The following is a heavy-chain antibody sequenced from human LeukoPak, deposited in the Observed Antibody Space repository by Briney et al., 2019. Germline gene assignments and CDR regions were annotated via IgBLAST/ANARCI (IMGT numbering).Heavy chain of an antibody. D-gene: IGHD2-2*01. J-gene: IGHJ5*02. Sequence: SETLSLTCAVSGGSISSSRWWSWVRQPPGKGLEWIGEIFLTSGGTNYNPSLKSRVTISVDKSKNQFSLMLTSVTAADTAVYYCARDAISPYIVVVPAAANWFDPWGQGTLVTVSS. V-gene: IGHV4-4*02. CDR2: IFLTSGGT. CDR1: GGSISSSRW. CDR3: ARDAISPYIVVVPAAANWFDP.